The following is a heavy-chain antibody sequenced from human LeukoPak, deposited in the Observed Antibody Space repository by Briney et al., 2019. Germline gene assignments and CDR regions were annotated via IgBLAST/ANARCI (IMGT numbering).Heavy chain of an antibody. CDR3: AREGRRDGYKNEAFDI. J-gene: IGHJ3*02. V-gene: IGHV1-69*04. D-gene: IGHD5-24*01. CDR1: GGTFSSYA. CDR2: IIPILGIA. Sequence: GASVKVSCKASGGTFSSYAISWVRQAPGQGLEWMGRIIPILGIANYAQKFQGRVTITADKSTSTAYMELCSLRSEDTAVYYCAREGRRDGYKNEAFDIWGQGTMVTVSS.